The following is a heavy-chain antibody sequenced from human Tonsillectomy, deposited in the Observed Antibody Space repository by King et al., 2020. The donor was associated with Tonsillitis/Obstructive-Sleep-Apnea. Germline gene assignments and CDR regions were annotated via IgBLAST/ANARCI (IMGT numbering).Heavy chain of an antibody. V-gene: IGHV3-74*01. CDR1: GFTFSSNW. CDR2: ISSDGSRT. CDR3: TSAHSYCGGGRCPFDY. J-gene: IGHJ4*02. Sequence: VQLVESGGGLVQPGGSLRLSCAASGFTFSSNWRHWVRQAPGKGLVWVSRISSDGSRTNYADSVKGRFTISRDNAKNTLYLQMNSLRAEDTAVYYCTSAHSYCGGGRCPFDYWGQGTLVTVSS. D-gene: IGHD2-15*01.